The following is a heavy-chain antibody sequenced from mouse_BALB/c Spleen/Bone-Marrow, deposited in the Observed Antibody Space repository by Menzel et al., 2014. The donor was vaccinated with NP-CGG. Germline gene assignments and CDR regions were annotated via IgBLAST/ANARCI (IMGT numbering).Heavy chain of an antibody. CDR3: AFITTVAY. CDR2: ISSGDSYT. Sequence: EVKLVESGGDLVKPGGSLKLSCAASGISFSTHGMSWVRQTPDKRLEWVATISSGDSYTYYPDSVKGRFTISRDNAKNTLYLQMSSLKSEDTAMYYCAFITTVAYWGQGTLVTVSA. J-gene: IGHJ3*01. D-gene: IGHD1-1*01. CDR1: GISFSTHG. V-gene: IGHV5-6*01.